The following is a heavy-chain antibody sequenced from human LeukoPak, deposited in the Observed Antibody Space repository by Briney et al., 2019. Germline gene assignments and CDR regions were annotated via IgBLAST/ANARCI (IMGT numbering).Heavy chain of an antibody. V-gene: IGHV1-18*01. D-gene: IGHD2-2*01. CDR3: ATEGIVPALDY. CDR1: GYTFTSYG. CDR2: ISAYNGNT. J-gene: IGHJ4*02. Sequence: ASVKVSCKASGYTFTSYGISWVRQAPGQGLEWMGWISAYNGNTNYAQKFQDRVTMTTDTSTSTTYMELRSLRSDDTAVYYCATEGIVPALDYWGQGTLVTVSS.